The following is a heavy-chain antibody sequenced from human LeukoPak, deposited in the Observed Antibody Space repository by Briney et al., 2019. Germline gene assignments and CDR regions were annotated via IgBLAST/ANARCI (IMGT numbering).Heavy chain of an antibody. CDR3: AIRPLPDH. V-gene: IGHV3-11*01. Sequence: GGSLRLSCAASGFSFSDYYMIWIRQPPGKGLDWVSFISGSGTNIYYADSVKGRFTISRDNSKNTLYLQMNSLRAEDTAVYYCAIRPLPDHWGQETLVTVSS. CDR2: ISGSGTNI. J-gene: IGHJ5*02. CDR1: GFSFSDYY.